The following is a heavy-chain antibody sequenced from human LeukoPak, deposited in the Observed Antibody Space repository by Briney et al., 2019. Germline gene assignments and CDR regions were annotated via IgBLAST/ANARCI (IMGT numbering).Heavy chain of an antibody. J-gene: IGHJ4*02. CDR1: GFTFSSYG. CDR3: ARGRYYYDTSGYFDY. Sequence: GRSLRLSCAASGFTFSSYGMHWVRQAPGKGLDWVALISYEGSDLYYADSVKGRFTISRDNSKNTLYLQMNSLRPEDTAVYYCARGRYYYDTSGYFDYWGQGTLVTVSS. D-gene: IGHD3-22*01. V-gene: IGHV3-30*03. CDR2: ISYEGSDL.